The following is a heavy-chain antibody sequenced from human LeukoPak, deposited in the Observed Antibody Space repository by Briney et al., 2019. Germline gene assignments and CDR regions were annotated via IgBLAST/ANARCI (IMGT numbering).Heavy chain of an antibody. CDR3: AKGEGYNWSYFEY. D-gene: IGHD1-20*01. CDR1: GFTFSSYA. CDR2: INRDGSST. Sequence: GGSLRLSCVASGFTFSSYAMHWVRQAPGKGLVWVSRINRDGSSTTYADSVKGRFTISRDNAKNTLYLQMNSLRAEDTAVYYCAKGEGYNWSYFEYWGQGTLVTVSS. V-gene: IGHV3-74*01. J-gene: IGHJ4*02.